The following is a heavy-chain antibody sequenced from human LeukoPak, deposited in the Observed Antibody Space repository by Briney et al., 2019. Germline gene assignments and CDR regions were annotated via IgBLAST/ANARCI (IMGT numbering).Heavy chain of an antibody. CDR2: TYYRSKWYN. J-gene: IGHJ4*02. Sequence: SQTLSLTCAISGDSVSSNSAAWNWIRQSPSRGLEWPGRTYYRSKWYNDYAVSVKSRISINPDTSKNQFSLQLNSVTPEDTAVYYCARGSNSGYDYPFDYWGQGTLVTVSS. V-gene: IGHV6-1*01. CDR1: GDSVSSNSAA. CDR3: ARGSNSGYDYPFDY. D-gene: IGHD5-12*01.